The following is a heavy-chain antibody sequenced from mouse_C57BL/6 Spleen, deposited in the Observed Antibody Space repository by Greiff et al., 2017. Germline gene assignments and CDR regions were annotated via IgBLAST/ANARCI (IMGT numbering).Heavy chain of an antibody. V-gene: IGHV2-2*01. J-gene: IGHJ2*01. CDR1: GFSLTSYG. D-gene: IGHD4-1*01. CDR3: ARNRGDWNWDYFDY. Sequence: VQLVASGPGLVQPSQSLSITCTVSGFSLTSYGVHWVRQSPGKGLEWLGVIWSGGNTDYNAAFISRLSISKDNSKSQVFFKMNSLQADDTAIYYCARNRGDWNWDYFDYWGQGTTLTVSS. CDR2: IWSGGNT.